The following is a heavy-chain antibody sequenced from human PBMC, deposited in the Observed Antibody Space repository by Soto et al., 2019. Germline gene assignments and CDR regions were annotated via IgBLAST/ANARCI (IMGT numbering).Heavy chain of an antibody. V-gene: IGHV1-69*02. CDR3: ASPPSLYSYGTGFDY. J-gene: IGHJ4*02. Sequence: GASVKVSCKASGGTFSSYTISWVRQAPGQGLEWMGRIIPILGIANYAQKFQGRVTITADKSTSTAYMELSSLRSEDTAVYYCASPPSLYSYGTGFDYWGQGTLVTVSS. D-gene: IGHD5-18*01. CDR1: GGTFSSYT. CDR2: IIPILGIA.